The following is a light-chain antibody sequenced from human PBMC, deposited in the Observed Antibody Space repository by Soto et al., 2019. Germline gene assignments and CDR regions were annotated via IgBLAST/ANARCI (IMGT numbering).Light chain of an antibody. V-gene: IGKV3-15*01. CDR3: QHYSNWPPT. CDR2: YAS. CDR1: ESVHSN. Sequence: EMVMTQSPATLSVSPGERVTLSCRASESVHSNLAWYQQKPGQGPSLLIYYASTRVTGVPDRGSGTEFTLTISSLQSEDFGVYYCQHYSNWPPTFGPGTKVEIK. J-gene: IGKJ3*01.